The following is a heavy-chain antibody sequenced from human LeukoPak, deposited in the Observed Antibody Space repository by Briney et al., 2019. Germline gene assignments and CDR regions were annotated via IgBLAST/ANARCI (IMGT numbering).Heavy chain of an antibody. CDR1: SGSISSYY. CDR3: ARGPSTYYDSSGYYH. J-gene: IGHJ4*02. D-gene: IGHD3-22*01. Sequence: PSETLSLTCTVSSGSISSYYWSWIRQPPGKGLEWIGYIYYSGSTNYNPSLKSRVTISVDTSKNQFSLKLSSVTAADTAVYYCARGPSTYYDSSGYYHWGQGTLVTVSS. V-gene: IGHV4-59*01. CDR2: IYYSGST.